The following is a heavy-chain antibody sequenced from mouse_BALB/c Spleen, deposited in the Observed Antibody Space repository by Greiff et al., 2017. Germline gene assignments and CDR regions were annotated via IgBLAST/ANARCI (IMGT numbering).Heavy chain of an antibody. CDR3: ARSYGSPYYYAMDY. D-gene: IGHD1-1*01. V-gene: IGHV2-2*02. CDR1: GFSLTSYG. Sequence: VKLQESGPGLVQPSQSLSITCTVSGFSLTSYGVHWVRQSPGKGLEWLGVIWSGGSTDYNAAFISRLSISKDNSKSQVFFKMNSLEANDTAIYYCARSYGSPYYYAMDYWGQGTSVTVSS. CDR2: IWSGGST. J-gene: IGHJ4*01.